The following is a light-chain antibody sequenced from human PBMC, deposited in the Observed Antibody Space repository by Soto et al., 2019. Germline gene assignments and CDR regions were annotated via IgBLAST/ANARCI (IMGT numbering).Light chain of an antibody. Sequence: QSVLTQPASVSGSPGQSITISCTGTSRDVGGYNYVSWHQQHPGKAPKFLITEVSNRPSGVSNRFSGSKSGNTASLTISGLQAEDEADYYCSSYISSSTFVVFGGGTKLTVL. CDR2: EVS. CDR1: SRDVGGYNY. CDR3: SSYISSSTFVV. V-gene: IGLV2-14*01. J-gene: IGLJ2*01.